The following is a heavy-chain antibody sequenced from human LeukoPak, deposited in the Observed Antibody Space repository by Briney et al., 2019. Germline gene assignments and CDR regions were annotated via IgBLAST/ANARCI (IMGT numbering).Heavy chain of an antibody. V-gene: IGHV3-33*01. CDR1: GFTFSSYG. CDR3: WRESQQLTPWAFDY. Sequence: GGSLRLSCAASGFTFSSYGMHWVRQAPGKGLEWVAVIWYDGSNKYYADSVKGRFTISRDNSKNTLYLQMNSLRAEDTAVCYFWRESQQLTPWAFDYWGQGTLVTVSS. D-gene: IGHD6-13*01. CDR2: IWYDGSNK. J-gene: IGHJ4*02.